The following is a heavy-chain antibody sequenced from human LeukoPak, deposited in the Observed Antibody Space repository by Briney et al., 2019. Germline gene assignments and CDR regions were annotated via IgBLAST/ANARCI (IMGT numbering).Heavy chain of an antibody. CDR1: GGTFSSYA. CDR3: ASPDYYGSAPRGPYGMDV. V-gene: IGHV1-69*13. Sequence: SVKVSCKASGGTFSSYAISWVRQAPGQGLEWMGGIIPIFGTANYAQKFQGRVTITADESTSTAYMELSSLRSEDTAVYYCASPDYYGSAPRGPYGMDVWGQGTTVTVSS. J-gene: IGHJ6*02. CDR2: IIPIFGTA. D-gene: IGHD3-10*01.